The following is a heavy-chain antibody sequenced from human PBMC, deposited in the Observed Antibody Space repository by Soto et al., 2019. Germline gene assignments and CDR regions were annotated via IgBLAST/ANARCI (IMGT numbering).Heavy chain of an antibody. D-gene: IGHD1-1*01. CDR3: ATAGNYRFDN. CDR2: IYNDGSYT. V-gene: IGHV3-74*01. CDR1: GFIFKMYW. J-gene: IGHJ4*02. Sequence: GGSLRLSCAASGFIFKMYWMHWVRQTPGKGLVWISRIYNDGSYTDYADSVKGRFTISRDNAKNTLYLQMNILRVEDTAVYFCATAGNYRFDNWGLGTLVTVSS.